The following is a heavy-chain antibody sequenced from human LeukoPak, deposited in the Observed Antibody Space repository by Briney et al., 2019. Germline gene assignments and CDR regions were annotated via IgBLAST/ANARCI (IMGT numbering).Heavy chain of an antibody. CDR1: GGSISSSSYY. V-gene: IGHV4-39*07. CDR2: IYYSGST. Sequence: SETLSLTCTVSGGSISSSSYYWGWIRQPPGKGLEWIGSIYYSGSTYYNPSLKSRVTISVDTSKNQFSLKLSSVTAADTAVYYCARVQPLALNYYDGDDPWGQGTLVTVSS. J-gene: IGHJ5*02. D-gene: IGHD3-22*01. CDR3: ARVQPLALNYYDGDDP.